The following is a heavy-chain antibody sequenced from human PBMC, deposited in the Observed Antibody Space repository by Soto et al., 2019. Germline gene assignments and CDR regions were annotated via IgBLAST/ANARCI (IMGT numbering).Heavy chain of an antibody. CDR2: IIPILGIA. Sequence: QVQLVQSGAEVKKPGSSVKVSCKASGGTFSSYTISWVRQAPGQGLEWMGRIIPILGIANYAQKFQGRVTINADKSTSTAYMELSSLRSEDTAVYYCARGSIAAAGTGGFDYWGQGTLVTVSS. CDR1: GGTFSSYT. D-gene: IGHD6-13*01. J-gene: IGHJ4*02. V-gene: IGHV1-69*02. CDR3: ARGSIAAAGTGGFDY.